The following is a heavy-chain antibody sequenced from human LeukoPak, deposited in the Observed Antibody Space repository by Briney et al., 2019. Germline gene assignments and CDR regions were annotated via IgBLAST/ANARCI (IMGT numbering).Heavy chain of an antibody. D-gene: IGHD3-10*01. J-gene: IGHJ6*03. CDR2: INWNGGSI. V-gene: IGHV3-20*04. CDR3: ARVAPYYYGSGSYQIARYYYYYYMDV. Sequence: GGSLRLSCAASGFTFSSYSMNWVRQAPGKGLEWVSGINWNGGSIGYADSVKGRFTISRDNAKNSLYLQMNSLRAEDTALYYCARVAPYYYGSGSYQIARYYYYYYMDVWGKGTTVTVSS. CDR1: GFTFSSYS.